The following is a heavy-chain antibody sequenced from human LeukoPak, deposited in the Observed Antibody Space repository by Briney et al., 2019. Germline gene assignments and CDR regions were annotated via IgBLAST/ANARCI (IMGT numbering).Heavy chain of an antibody. V-gene: IGHV3-30-3*01. J-gene: IGHJ4*02. CDR3: ARGGVYSSGSYYLYYFDY. Sequence: GGSLRLSCAASEFTLSSYAMNWVRQAPGKGLEWVALISYDGSNKYYADSVKGRFTISRDNSKNTLYLQMNSLRAEDTAVYYCARGGVYSSGSYYLYYFDYWGQGTLVTVSS. D-gene: IGHD6-19*01. CDR1: EFTLSSYA. CDR2: ISYDGSNK.